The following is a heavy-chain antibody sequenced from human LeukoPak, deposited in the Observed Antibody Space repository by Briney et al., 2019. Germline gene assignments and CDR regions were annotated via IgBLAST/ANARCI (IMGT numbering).Heavy chain of an antibody. Sequence: GGSLRLSCAASGFTFSSYAMHWVRQAPGKGLEWVAVISYDGSNKYYADSVKGRFTISRDNSKNTLYLQMNSLRAEDTAVYYCARVIDSGSYRLRRWFDPWGQGNLVTVSS. CDR3: ARVIDSGSYRLRRWFDP. CDR1: GFTFSSYA. J-gene: IGHJ5*02. D-gene: IGHD3-10*01. V-gene: IGHV3-30-3*01. CDR2: ISYDGSNK.